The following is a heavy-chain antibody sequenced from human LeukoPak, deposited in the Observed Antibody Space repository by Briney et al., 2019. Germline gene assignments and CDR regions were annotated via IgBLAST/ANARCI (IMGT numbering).Heavy chain of an antibody. CDR2: INSDGSST. Sequence: GGSLRLSCAASGFTFSSCWMHWVRQAPGKGLVWVSRINSDGSSTSYADSVKGRFTISRDNAKNTLYLQMNSLRAEDTAVYYCARESEAYYYDSSTPSQWGQGTLVTVSS. D-gene: IGHD3-22*01. CDR3: ARESEAYYYDSSTPSQ. J-gene: IGHJ4*02. V-gene: IGHV3-74*01. CDR1: GFTFSSCW.